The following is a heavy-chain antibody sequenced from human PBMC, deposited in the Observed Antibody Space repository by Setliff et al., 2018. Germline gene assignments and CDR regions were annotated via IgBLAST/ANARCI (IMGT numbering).Heavy chain of an antibody. V-gene: IGHV1-46*01. Sequence: ASVKVSCKASGYTFTGYYMHWVRQAPGQGLEWMGIIDPSGDYTNYAQKFQGRVTMTRDTSTTTVYMELSSRRSDDTAVYYCARGYYDSYARYYVVGDYWGQGTPVTVSS. CDR2: IDPSGDYT. J-gene: IGHJ4*02. D-gene: IGHD3-22*01. CDR3: ARGYYDSYARYYVVGDY. CDR1: GYTFTGYY.